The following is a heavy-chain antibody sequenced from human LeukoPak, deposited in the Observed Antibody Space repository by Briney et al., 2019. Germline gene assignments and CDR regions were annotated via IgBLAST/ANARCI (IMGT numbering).Heavy chain of an antibody. D-gene: IGHD3-22*01. Sequence: GGSLRLSCAASGFTFSNYWMHWVRQAPGKGLVWVSRINSDGSTTNYADSVKGRFTISRDNAKSTLYLQMNSLRAEDTAVYYCARILYGSSGPYDYWGQGTLVTVSS. CDR2: INSDGSTT. V-gene: IGHV3-74*01. CDR3: ARILYGSSGPYDY. J-gene: IGHJ4*02. CDR1: GFTFSNYW.